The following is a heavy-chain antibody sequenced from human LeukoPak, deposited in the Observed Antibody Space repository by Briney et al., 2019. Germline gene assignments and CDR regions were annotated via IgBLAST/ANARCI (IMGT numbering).Heavy chain of an antibody. CDR2: IYHSGNT. Sequence: PSETLSLTCAVSDYSISSDYYWAWIRRPPGKGLEWIGCIYHSGNTCYNPSLKSRITISVDTSKNQFSLKVSSVTAADTAVYYCASSKSGYIDYWGQGTLVTVSS. J-gene: IGHJ4*02. V-gene: IGHV4-38-2*01. D-gene: IGHD3-3*01. CDR1: DYSISSDYY. CDR3: ASSKSGYIDY.